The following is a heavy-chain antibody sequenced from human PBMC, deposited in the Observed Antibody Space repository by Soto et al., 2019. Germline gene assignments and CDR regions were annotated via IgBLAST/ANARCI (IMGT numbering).Heavy chain of an antibody. CDR1: GGSFSGYY. CDR3: ARGSWGVSYYYYYGMDV. CDR2: NNHSGST. J-gene: IGHJ6*02. Sequence: SETLSLTCAVYGGSFSGYYWSWIRQPPGKGLEWIGENNHSGSTNYNPSLKSRVTISVDTSKNQFSLKLSSVTAADTAVYYCARGSWGVSYYYYYGMDVWGQGTTVTVSS. V-gene: IGHV4-34*01. D-gene: IGHD3-10*01.